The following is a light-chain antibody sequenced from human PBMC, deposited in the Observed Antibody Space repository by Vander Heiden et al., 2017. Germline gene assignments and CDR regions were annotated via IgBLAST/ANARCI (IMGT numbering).Light chain of an antibody. CDR1: RSVSSSY. J-gene: IGKJ4*01. CDR2: GAS. V-gene: IGKV3-20*01. CDR3: QQYGSSPELT. Sequence: EIVLTPSPGPLSLSPGERATLSCSASRSVSSSYLSWYQQKPGQAPRLLIYGASSRATGIPDRFSGSGSGTDFTLTISRLEPEDFAVEYCQQYGSSPELTFGGGTKVEIK.